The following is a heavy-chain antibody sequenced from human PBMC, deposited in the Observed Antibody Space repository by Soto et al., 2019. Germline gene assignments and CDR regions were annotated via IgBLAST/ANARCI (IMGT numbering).Heavy chain of an antibody. CDR3: VSDRGYGHASVPYS. Sequence: QAHLVESGGGVVQPGRSLRLSCAASGFTFTSYGMHWVRQAPGTRLEWVAVISYDGGLQHYADSVKGRFTISRDNSKNTVLLQMTSLRAEDTAVYYCVSDRGYGHASVPYSWGQGTLVSVSS. V-gene: IGHV3-30*03. J-gene: IGHJ4*02. CDR1: GFTFTSYG. CDR2: ISYDGGLQ. D-gene: IGHD5-18*01.